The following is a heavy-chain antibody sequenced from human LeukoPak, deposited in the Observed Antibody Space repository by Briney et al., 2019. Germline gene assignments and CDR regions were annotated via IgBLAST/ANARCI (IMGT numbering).Heavy chain of an antibody. CDR2: ISSSSSYI. J-gene: IGHJ6*03. CDR1: GFTFSSYS. Sequence: GGSLRLSCAASGFTFSSYSMNWVRQAPGKGLEWVSFISSSSSYIYYADSVKGRFTISRDNAKNSLYLQMNSLRAEDTAVYYCARDPVVAAYYYYYMDVWGKGTTVTVSS. D-gene: IGHD2-15*01. CDR3: ARDPVVAAYYYYYMDV. V-gene: IGHV3-21*01.